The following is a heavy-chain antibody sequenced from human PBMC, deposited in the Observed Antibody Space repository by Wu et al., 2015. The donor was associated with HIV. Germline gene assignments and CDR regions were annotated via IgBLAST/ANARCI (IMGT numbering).Heavy chain of an antibody. V-gene: IGHV4-34*01. D-gene: IGHD3-9*01. CDR3: ARVPGPDILTGHRKYYFDY. Sequence: QVQLQHGAAGLLKPSETLSLTCAVYGGSFSGYYWSWIRQPPGKGLEWIGEINHSGSTNYNPSLKSRVTISVDTSKNQFSLKLSSVTAADTAVYYCARVPGPDILTGHRKYYFDYWGQGTLVTVSS. J-gene: IGHJ4*02. CDR1: GGSFSGYY. CDR2: INHSGST.